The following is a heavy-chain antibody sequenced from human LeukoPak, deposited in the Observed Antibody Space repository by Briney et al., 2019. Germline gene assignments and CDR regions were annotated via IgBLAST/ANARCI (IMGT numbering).Heavy chain of an antibody. CDR1: GGSISSSSYY. CDR3: ARDARHDYTYYPRGNYFDS. J-gene: IGHJ4*02. D-gene: IGHD4-11*01. Sequence: PSETLSLTCTVSGGSISSSSYYWGWIRQPPGKGLEWIGSIYYSGTTYYNPSLKSRVTISVDTSKNQFSLKLSSVTAADTAVYYTARDARHDYTYYPRGNYFDSWGPGTLVTASS. V-gene: IGHV4-39*07. CDR2: IYYSGTT.